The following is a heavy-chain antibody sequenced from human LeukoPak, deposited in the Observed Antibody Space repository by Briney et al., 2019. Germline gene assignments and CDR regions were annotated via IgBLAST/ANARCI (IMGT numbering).Heavy chain of an antibody. CDR1: GGSFSGYY. CDR2: INHSGGT. V-gene: IGHV4-34*01. J-gene: IGHJ4*02. Sequence: SETLSLTCAVYGGSFSGYYWSWIRQPPGKGLEWIGEINHSGGTNYSPSLKSRVTISVDTSKNQFSLKLSSVTAADTAVYYCARQPYYFDYWGQGTLVTVSS. CDR3: ARQPYYFDY.